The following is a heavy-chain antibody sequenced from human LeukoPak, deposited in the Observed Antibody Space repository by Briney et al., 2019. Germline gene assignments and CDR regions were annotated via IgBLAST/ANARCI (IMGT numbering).Heavy chain of an antibody. D-gene: IGHD3-3*01. CDR3: ARDLEGSLDY. J-gene: IGHJ4*02. Sequence: PSETLSLTCTVSGGSISSGGYYWSWIRQHPGKGLEWIGYIYYSGSTYYNPSLKSRVTTSVDTSKNQFSLKLSSVTAADTAVYYCARDLEGSLDYWGQGTLVTVSS. CDR2: IYYSGST. V-gene: IGHV4-31*03. CDR1: GGSISSGGYY.